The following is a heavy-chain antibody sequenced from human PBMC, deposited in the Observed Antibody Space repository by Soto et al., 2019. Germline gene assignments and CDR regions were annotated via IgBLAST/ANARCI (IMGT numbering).Heavy chain of an antibody. J-gene: IGHJ3*02. CDR2: IYYSGST. Sequence: PSETLSLTCTVSGGSISSGDYYWSWIRQPPGKGLEWIGYIYYSGSTYYNPSLKSRVTISVDTSKNQFSLKLSSVTAADTAVYYCARGMVTGAFDIWGQGTMVTVSS. D-gene: IGHD5-18*01. V-gene: IGHV4-30-4*01. CDR1: GGSISSGDYY. CDR3: ARGMVTGAFDI.